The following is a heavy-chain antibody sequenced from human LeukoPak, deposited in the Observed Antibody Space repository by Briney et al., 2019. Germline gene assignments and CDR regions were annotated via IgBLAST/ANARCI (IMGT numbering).Heavy chain of an antibody. CDR2: ISGSGGST. CDR3: AKDGWFGEFRVYFDY. J-gene: IGHJ4*02. D-gene: IGHD3-10*01. CDR1: GFTFSSYG. V-gene: IGHV3-23*01. Sequence: GGSLRLSCAASGFTFSSYGMSWVRQAPGKGLEWVSAISGSGGSTYYADSVEGRFTISRDNSKNTLYLQMNSLRAEDTAVYYCAKDGWFGEFRVYFDYWGQGTLVTVSS.